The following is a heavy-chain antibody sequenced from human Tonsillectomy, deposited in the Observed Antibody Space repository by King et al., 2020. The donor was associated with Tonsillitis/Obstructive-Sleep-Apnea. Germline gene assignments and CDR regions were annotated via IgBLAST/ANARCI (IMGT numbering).Heavy chain of an antibody. CDR1: GFTFSSCG. CDR2: IWYDGSDK. J-gene: IGHJ6*02. Sequence: VQLVESGGGVVQPGRSLRLSCETSGFTFSSCGMHWVRQAPGKGLEWVAIIWYDGSDKYYADSVKGRFTISRDNSKNTLYLQMNSLGVEDTAVYYCARETWGYYERGHGAKMKSYGMDVWGQGTTVTVSS. D-gene: IGHD3-22*01. CDR3: ARETWGYYERGHGAKMKSYGMDV. V-gene: IGHV3-33*01.